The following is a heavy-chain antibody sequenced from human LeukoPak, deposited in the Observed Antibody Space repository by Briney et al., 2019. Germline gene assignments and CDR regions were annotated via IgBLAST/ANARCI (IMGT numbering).Heavy chain of an antibody. V-gene: IGHV1-18*01. D-gene: IGHD2-21*02. CDR3: ARDIVVVTAIRGDAFDI. CDR1: GYTFTSYA. Sequence: ASVKVSCKASGYTFTSYAMNWVRQAPGQGLEWMGWISAYNGNTNYAQKLQGRVTMTTDTSTSTAYMELRSLRSDDTAVYYCARDIVVVTAIRGDAFDIWGQGTMVTVSS. J-gene: IGHJ3*02. CDR2: ISAYNGNT.